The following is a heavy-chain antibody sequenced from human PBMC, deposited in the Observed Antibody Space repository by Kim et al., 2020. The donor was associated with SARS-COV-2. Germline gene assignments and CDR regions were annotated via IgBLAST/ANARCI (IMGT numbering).Heavy chain of an antibody. CDR1: GGSISSGDYY. Sequence: SETLSLTCTVSGGSISSGDYYWSWIRQPPGKGLEWIGYIYYSGSTYYNPSLKSRVTISVDTSKNQFSLKLSSVTAADTAVYYCARGRAYGDYPYWGQGTLVTVSS. D-gene: IGHD4-17*01. V-gene: IGHV4-30-4*01. J-gene: IGHJ4*02. CDR2: IYYSGST. CDR3: ARGRAYGDYPY.